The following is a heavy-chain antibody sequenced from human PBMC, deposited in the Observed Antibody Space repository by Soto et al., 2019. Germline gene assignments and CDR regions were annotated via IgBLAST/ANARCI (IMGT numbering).Heavy chain of an antibody. D-gene: IGHD2-2*02. V-gene: IGHV4-34*01. CDR1: GGSFSGYY. Sequence: SETLSLTCAVYGGSFSGYYWSWIRQAPGKGLEWIGEINHSGSTNYTPSLKSRVAISVDTSKNPLSLKRSSVTAADTAVYYCATVAYTEASYYYYGMDVWGQGTTVTVSS. J-gene: IGHJ6*02. CDR3: ATVAYTEASYYYYGMDV. CDR2: INHSGST.